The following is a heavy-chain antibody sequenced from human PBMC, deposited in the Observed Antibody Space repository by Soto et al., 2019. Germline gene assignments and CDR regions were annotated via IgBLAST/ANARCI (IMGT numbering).Heavy chain of an antibody. J-gene: IGHJ4*02. V-gene: IGHV5-51*01. Sequence: GESLKISCQGSGYNFGAYWIGWVRQMPGKGLEWMGIIFPGDSDTRCRPSFQGRVTISVDRSINTAYLQWSSLKASDTAMYYCATQGVYYDSSGHLDYWGQGTLVTVSS. D-gene: IGHD3-22*01. CDR2: IFPGDSDT. CDR1: GYNFGAYW. CDR3: ATQGVYYDSSGHLDY.